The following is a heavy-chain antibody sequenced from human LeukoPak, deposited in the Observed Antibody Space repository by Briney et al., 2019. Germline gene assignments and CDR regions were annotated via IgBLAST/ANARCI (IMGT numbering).Heavy chain of an antibody. D-gene: IGHD3-10*01. CDR1: GFTFSSYA. V-gene: IGHV3-23*01. Sequence: GGSLRLSCAASGFTFSSYAMSWVRQAPGKGLEWVSAISGSGGSTYYADSVKGRFTISRDNAKNTLYLQMNSLRAEDTALYYCTRDQAGAFDIWGQGTMVTVSS. J-gene: IGHJ3*02. CDR3: TRDQAGAFDI. CDR2: ISGSGGST.